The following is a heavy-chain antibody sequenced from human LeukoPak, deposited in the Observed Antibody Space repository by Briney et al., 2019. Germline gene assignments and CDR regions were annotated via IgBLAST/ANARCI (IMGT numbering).Heavy chain of an antibody. Sequence: GSSLGLSCAASGFTFSSYGMHWVREAPGKGREWLAVISYDGSNKYYADSVKGRFTISRDNSKNTLYLHMKSLRAEDTAVYYCAKDGDRRAVAAIDYWGQGTLVTVSS. J-gene: IGHJ4*02. V-gene: IGHV3-30*18. CDR1: GFTFSSYG. CDR2: ISYDGSNK. CDR3: AKDGDRRAVAAIDY. D-gene: IGHD6-19*01.